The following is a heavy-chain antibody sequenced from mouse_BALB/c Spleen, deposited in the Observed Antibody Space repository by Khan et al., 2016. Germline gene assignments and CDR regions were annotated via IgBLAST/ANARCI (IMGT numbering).Heavy chain of an antibody. CDR2: INPDSSTI. Sequence: EVKLLESGGGLVQPGGSLKLSCAASGFDFSRYWMSWVRQAPGKGLEWIGDINPDSSTINYTPSLKDKFIISRDNAKNTLYLQMSKVRSEDTALYYCARHGNYACDYWGQGTTLTVSA. CDR3: ARHGNYACDY. CDR1: GFDFSRYW. V-gene: IGHV4-1*02. D-gene: IGHD2-1*01. J-gene: IGHJ2*01.